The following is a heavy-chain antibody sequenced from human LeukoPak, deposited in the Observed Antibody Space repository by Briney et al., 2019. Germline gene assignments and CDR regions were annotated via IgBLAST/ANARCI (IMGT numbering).Heavy chain of an antibody. V-gene: IGHV5-51*01. CDR1: GYSFTSYW. J-gene: IGHJ4*02. Sequence: NAGESLKISCKGSGYSFTSYWIGWVRQMPGKGLEWMGIIYPGDSDTRYSPSFQGQVTISADKSISTAYLQWSSLKASDTAMYYCARPTLHVDIVATIGPIDYWGQGTLVTVSS. D-gene: IGHD5-12*01. CDR3: ARPTLHVDIVATIGPIDY. CDR2: IYPGDSDT.